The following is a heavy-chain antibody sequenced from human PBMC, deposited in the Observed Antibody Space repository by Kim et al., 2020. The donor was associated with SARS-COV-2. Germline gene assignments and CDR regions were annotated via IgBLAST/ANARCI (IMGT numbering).Heavy chain of an antibody. V-gene: IGHV3-23*01. CDR1: GFTFSNYA. Sequence: GGSLRLSCAASGFTFSNYAMTWVRQAPGKGLEWVSGISGGGDRTYYADSVQGRFTISRDNSKNTLYLQMNNLRAEDTAVYYCGKTHHRVATAQAWIDYWGQGTLVTVSS. CDR3: GKTHHRVATAQAWIDY. D-gene: IGHD2-21*02. CDR2: ISGGGDRT. J-gene: IGHJ4*02.